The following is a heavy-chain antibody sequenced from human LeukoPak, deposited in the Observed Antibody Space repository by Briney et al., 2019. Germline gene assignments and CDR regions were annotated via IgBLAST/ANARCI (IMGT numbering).Heavy chain of an antibody. D-gene: IGHD2-21*02. Sequence: ASVNVSFTPSGYTFTHFYIHWVRQAPGQGLEWMGIINPSGGTTSYAQKFQGRVTVTRDTSTSTVYMELSSLRSEDTAVYYCARDLVVVTGLRTRGSFDIWGQGTMVTVSS. V-gene: IGHV1-46*01. J-gene: IGHJ3*02. CDR2: INPSGGTT. CDR3: ARDLVVVTGLRTRGSFDI. CDR1: GYTFTHFY.